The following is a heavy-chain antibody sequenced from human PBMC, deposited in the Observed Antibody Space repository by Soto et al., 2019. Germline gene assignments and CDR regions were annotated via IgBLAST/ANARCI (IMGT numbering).Heavy chain of an antibody. CDR3: ASLTYYDFWSGPNYYGMDV. D-gene: IGHD3-3*01. CDR2: IYYSGST. J-gene: IGHJ6*02. CDR1: GGSISSGDYY. Sequence: SETLSLTCTVSGGSISSGDYYWSWIRQPPGKGLEWIGYIYYSGSTYYNPSLKSRVTISVDTSKNQFSLKLSSVTAADTAVYYCASLTYYDFWSGPNYYGMDVWGQGTTVTVSS. V-gene: IGHV4-30-4*01.